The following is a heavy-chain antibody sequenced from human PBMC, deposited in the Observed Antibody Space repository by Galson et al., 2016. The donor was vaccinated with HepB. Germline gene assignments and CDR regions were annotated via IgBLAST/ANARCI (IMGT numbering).Heavy chain of an antibody. CDR2: ISYDGFNA. V-gene: IGHV3-30-3*01. CDR1: GFTFGAYA. Sequence: SLRLSCAASGFTFGAYAMHWVRQAPVRGLEWVAVISYDGFNAHYADSLKGRFSISRDNSKSMLYLEINSLRPDDTAVYFCARVVDEGKHSFGWEALDIWGQGTMVTVSS. CDR3: ARVVDEGKHSFGWEALDI. D-gene: IGHD3-3*01. J-gene: IGHJ3*02.